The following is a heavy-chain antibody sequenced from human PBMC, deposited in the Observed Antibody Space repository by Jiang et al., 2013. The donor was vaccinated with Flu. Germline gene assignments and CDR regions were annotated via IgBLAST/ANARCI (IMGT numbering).Heavy chain of an antibody. CDR2: IDSNTGNP. J-gene: IGHJ4*02. Sequence: ASGYTFTTDAMELGATGPWTGLEWMGCIDSNTGNPTYAQGFTGRFVFSLDTSVSTAYLQIINLKAEDTAVYYCARPRGGYSYGADYWGQGTLVTVSS. CDR3: ARPRGGYSYGADY. CDR1: GYTFTTDA. V-gene: IGHV7-4-1*02. D-gene: IGHD5-18*01.